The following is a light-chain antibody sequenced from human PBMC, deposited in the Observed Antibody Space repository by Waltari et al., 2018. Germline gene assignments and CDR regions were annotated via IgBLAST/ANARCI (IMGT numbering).Light chain of an antibody. V-gene: IGLV1-40*01. J-gene: IGLJ2*01. CDR2: GNT. CDR3: QSFDNMLSGGVV. CDR1: TSNIGAGRE. Sequence: QSVLTQPPSVSGTPGQRVTISCSGSTSNIGAGREVHWYQHLPGTAPKLLIYGNTTRPSGVPDRFSGSKSGTSASLAITGLQADDEADYFCQSFDNMLSGGVVFGGGTKLAVL.